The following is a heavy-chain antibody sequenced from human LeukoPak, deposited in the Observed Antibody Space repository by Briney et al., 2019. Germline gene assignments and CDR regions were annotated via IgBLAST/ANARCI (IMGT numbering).Heavy chain of an antibody. Sequence: PSETLSLTCAVYGGSFSGYYWSWIRQPPGKGLEWIGEINHSGSTNYNPSLKSRVTISVDRSKNQFSLKLSSVTAADTAVYYCARGGSTQLWFGELSFDYWGQGTLVTVSS. V-gene: IGHV4-34*01. CDR3: ARGGSTQLWFGELSFDY. CDR2: INHSGST. J-gene: IGHJ4*02. CDR1: GGSFSGYY. D-gene: IGHD3-10*01.